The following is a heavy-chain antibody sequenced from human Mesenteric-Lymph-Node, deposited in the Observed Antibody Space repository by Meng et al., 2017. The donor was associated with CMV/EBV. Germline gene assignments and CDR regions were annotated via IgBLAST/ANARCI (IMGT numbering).Heavy chain of an antibody. D-gene: IGHD2-2*01. Sequence: ASVQVSCKASGYTFTGYYMHWVRQAPGQGLEWMGWINPNSGGTNYAQKFQDRVTMTREKSSRTAYMELSRLRSDDTAVYYCARGYCSSNNCPIGNYWGQGTLVTVSS. J-gene: IGHJ4*02. CDR3: ARGYCSSNNCPIGNY. V-gene: IGHV1-2*02. CDR1: GYTFTGYY. CDR2: INPNSGGT.